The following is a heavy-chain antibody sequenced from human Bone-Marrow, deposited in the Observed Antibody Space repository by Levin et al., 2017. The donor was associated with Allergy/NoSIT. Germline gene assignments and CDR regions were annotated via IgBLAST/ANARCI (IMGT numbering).Heavy chain of an antibody. CDR2: ISSSGSDM. CDR1: GFSFSTYE. V-gene: IGHV3-21*01. J-gene: IGHJ3*02. Sequence: GGSLRLSCAASGFSFSTYEMNWVRQAPGKGLEWVSSISSSGSDMYYVDSVRGRFTISRDNAKNSLTLQMTSLRAEDTAVYYCARGIIGDVRVAHKEAFDIWGQGTMVSVSS. CDR3: ARGIIGDVRVAHKEAFDI. D-gene: IGHD2-8*02.